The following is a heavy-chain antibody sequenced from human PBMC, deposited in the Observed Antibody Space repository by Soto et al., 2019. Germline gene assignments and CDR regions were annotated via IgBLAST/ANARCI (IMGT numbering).Heavy chain of an antibody. CDR1: GCTFSSYA. V-gene: IGHV3-30-3*01. D-gene: IGHD3-10*01. Sequence: QVQLVESGGGVVQPGRSLRLSCAASGCTFSSYAIHWVRQAPGKGLEWVALISYDGTNKYYGDSVKGRFTISRDDSKNTLYLQMNSLRAEDTAVYYCARDRYGAGSYYNLFDYWGQGIMVTVSS. J-gene: IGHJ4*02. CDR3: ARDRYGAGSYYNLFDY. CDR2: ISYDGTNK.